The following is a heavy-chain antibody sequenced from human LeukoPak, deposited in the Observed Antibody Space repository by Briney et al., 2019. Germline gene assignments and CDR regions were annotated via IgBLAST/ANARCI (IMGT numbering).Heavy chain of an antibody. J-gene: IGHJ4*02. Sequence: SETLSLTCTVSGDSISSSTYSTTYYWGWIRQPPGKGLEWIGSITYSGTTHYNASLRSRVTISVDTSKNQFSLRLSSVTAADTAVYFCARHGGRYNWSPSDWGLGTLVTVSS. CDR3: ARHGGRYNWSPSD. CDR2: ITYSGTT. V-gene: IGHV4-39*01. CDR1: GDSISSSTYSTTYY. D-gene: IGHD1-20*01.